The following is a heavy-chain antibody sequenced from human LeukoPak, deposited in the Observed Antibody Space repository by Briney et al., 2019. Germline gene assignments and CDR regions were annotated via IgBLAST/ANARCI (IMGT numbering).Heavy chain of an antibody. CDR3: ARVLRGIPNWFDP. CDR2: INPNSGGT. V-gene: IGHV1-2*02. Sequence: ASVKVSCKASGYTFTGYYMHWVRQAPGQGLEWMGWINPNSGGTNYAQKFQGRVTMTRDTSISTAYMELSRLRSDDTAVYYCARVLRGIPNWFDPWGQGTLVTVSS. J-gene: IGHJ5*02. CDR1: GYTFTGYY. D-gene: IGHD2/OR15-2a*01.